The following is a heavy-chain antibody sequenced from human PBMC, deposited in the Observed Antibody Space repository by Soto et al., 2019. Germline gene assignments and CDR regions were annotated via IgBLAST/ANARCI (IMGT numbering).Heavy chain of an antibody. D-gene: IGHD2-21*02. V-gene: IGHV1-8*01. CDR3: AREGTYCGGDCYSWFDP. CDR1: GYTFTSYD. CDR2: MNPNSGNT. Sequence: QVQLVQSGAEVKKPGASVKVSCKASGYTFTSYDINWVRQATGQGLEWMGWMNPNSGNTGYAQKFQGRVPMTRNTSISTAYMELSSLRSEDTAVYYCAREGTYCGGDCYSWFDPWGQGTLVTVSS. J-gene: IGHJ5*02.